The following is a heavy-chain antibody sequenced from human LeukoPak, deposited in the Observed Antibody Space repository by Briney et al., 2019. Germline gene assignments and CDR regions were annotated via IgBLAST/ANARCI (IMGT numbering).Heavy chain of an antibody. CDR1: GGSISSSSYY. CDR2: IYYSGST. J-gene: IGHJ5*02. Sequence: TSETLSLTCTVSGGSISSSSYYWGWIRQPPGKGLEWIGSIYYSGSTYYNPSLKSRVTISVDTSKNQFSLKLSSVTAADTAVYYCARHRQGLRFLEWPHLDWFDPWGQGTLVTVSS. CDR3: ARHRQGLRFLEWPHLDWFDP. D-gene: IGHD3-3*01. V-gene: IGHV4-39*01.